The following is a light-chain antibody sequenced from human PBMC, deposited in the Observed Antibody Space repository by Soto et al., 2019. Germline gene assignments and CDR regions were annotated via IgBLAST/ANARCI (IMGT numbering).Light chain of an antibody. CDR3: QQYNNWPPVT. CDR2: GAY. CDR1: QSVSSN. V-gene: IGKV3-15*01. J-gene: IGKJ5*01. Sequence: EIVMTQYPATLSVSPGGRTTLSCRASQSVSSNLTWYQQKPGQAPRLLIYGAYTRATGIPARFSGSGSGTEFTLTISSLQSEDFAVYYCQQYNNWPPVTFGQGTRLEIK.